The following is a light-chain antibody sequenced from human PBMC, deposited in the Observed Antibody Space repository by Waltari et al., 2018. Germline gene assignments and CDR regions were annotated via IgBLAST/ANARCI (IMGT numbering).Light chain of an antibody. CDR2: RDD. CDR1: SSNIAAGYD. V-gene: IGLV1-40*01. Sequence: QSVLTLPPSLSGAPGHSVPISSTGRSSNIAAGYDVHCYQQIPGAAPNVLIYRDDNRPSGVPGRFSGSKSGNSASLSVTGLHSEDEADYFCQSYDRDLNAVLFGGGTKLTVL. CDR3: QSYDRDLNAVL. J-gene: IGLJ3*02.